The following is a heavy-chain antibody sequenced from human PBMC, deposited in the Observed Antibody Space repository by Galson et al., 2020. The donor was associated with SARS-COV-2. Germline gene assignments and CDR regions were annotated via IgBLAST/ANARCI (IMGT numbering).Heavy chain of an antibody. Sequence: ASVKVSCKASGYTFTSYGISWVRQAPGQGLEWMGWISAYNGNTNYAQKLQGRVTMTTDTSTSTAYMELRSLRPDDTAVYYCARDRLIVVVPAAPISYYYYGMDVWGQGTTVTVSS. CDR1: GYTFTSYG. D-gene: IGHD2-2*01. V-gene: IGHV1-18*04. CDR3: ARDRLIVVVPAAPISYYYYGMDV. CDR2: ISAYNGNT. J-gene: IGHJ6*02.